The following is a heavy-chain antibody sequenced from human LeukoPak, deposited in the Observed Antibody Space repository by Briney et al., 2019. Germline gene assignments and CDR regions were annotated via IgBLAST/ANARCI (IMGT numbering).Heavy chain of an antibody. CDR1: GFTFSSYT. Sequence: GGSLRLSCAASGFTFSSYTMSWVRQAPGKGLEWVSTITTSDGNTYYADSVKGRFTISRDNSKNTLYLQMNSLRAEDTAVYYCAGDFYSYGEDNFDYWGQGTLVTVSS. D-gene: IGHD5-18*01. CDR3: AGDFYSYGEDNFDY. CDR2: ITTSDGNT. V-gene: IGHV3-23*01. J-gene: IGHJ4*02.